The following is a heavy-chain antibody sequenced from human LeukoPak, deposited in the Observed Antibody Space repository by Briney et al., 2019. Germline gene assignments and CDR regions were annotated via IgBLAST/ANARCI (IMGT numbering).Heavy chain of an antibody. CDR2: IDPNSGDK. Sequence: ASVKVFCKASGYSFTGYFIHWVRQAPGQGLEWMGCIDPNSGDKKYAQKFQGRVSMPRDTYTRTAYMELSRLRSDDTAVYFCARSGSTGYSLDYWGQGTLVTVSS. CDR1: GYSFTGYF. CDR3: ARSGSTGYSLDY. D-gene: IGHD3-22*01. J-gene: IGHJ4*02. V-gene: IGHV1-2*02.